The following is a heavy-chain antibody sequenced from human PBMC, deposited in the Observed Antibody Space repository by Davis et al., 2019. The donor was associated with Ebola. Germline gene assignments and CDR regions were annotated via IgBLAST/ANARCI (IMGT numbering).Heavy chain of an antibody. J-gene: IGHJ4*02. D-gene: IGHD3-10*01. CDR2: IYHSGST. CDR1: GDSVSAYY. Sequence: PSETLSLTCTVSGDSVSAYYWSWIRQPPGKGLEWIGHIYHSGSTNYNPSLKSRLTMSIDMTKNQFSLNLTSVTAADTAVYYGARVARVYGFDFWGQGTLVTVSS. V-gene: IGHV4-59*02. CDR3: ARVARVYGFDF.